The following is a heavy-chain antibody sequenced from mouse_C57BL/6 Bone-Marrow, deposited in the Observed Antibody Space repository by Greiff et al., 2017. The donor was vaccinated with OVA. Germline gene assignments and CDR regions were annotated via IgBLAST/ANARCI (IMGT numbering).Heavy chain of an antibody. Sequence: EVQLQQSGPVLVKPGASVKMSCKASGYTFTDYYMNWVKQSHGKSLEWIGVINPYNGGTSYNQKFKDKATLTADKSSSTAYMQLSSLTSEDSAVYYCARRGGYYGIPWFAYWGQGTLVTVSA. CDR3: ARRGGYYGIPWFAY. CDR1: GYTFTDYY. J-gene: IGHJ3*01. D-gene: IGHD2-1*01. CDR2: INPYNGGT. V-gene: IGHV1-19*01.